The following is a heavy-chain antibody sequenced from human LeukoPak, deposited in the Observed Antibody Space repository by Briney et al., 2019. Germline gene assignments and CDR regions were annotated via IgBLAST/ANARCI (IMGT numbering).Heavy chain of an antibody. CDR2: IYYSGST. CDR1: GGSSSSSSYY. D-gene: IGHD5-12*01. J-gene: IGHJ4*02. CDR3: ARLVATSPRFDY. V-gene: IGHV4-39*01. Sequence: SETLSLTCTVSGGSSSSSSYYWGWIRQPPGKGLEWIGSIYYSGSTYYNPSLKGRVTISVDTSKNQFSLKLSSVTAADTAVYYCARLVATSPRFDYWGQGTLVTVSS.